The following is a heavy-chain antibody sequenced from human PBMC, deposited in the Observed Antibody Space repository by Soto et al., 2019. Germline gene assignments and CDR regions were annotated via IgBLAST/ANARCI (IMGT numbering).Heavy chain of an antibody. J-gene: IGHJ4*02. D-gene: IGHD3-16*02. V-gene: IGHV3-7*01. CDR2: IKQHGSEK. CDR3: ARGSHYDYIWGSYPLANDY. CDR1: GFTFSSYW. Sequence: EVQLVESGGGLVQPGASLRLSCAASGFTFSSYWMSWFRQAPGKGLEWLANIKQHGSEKYDVDSLKGRFTISRDNAKNSLYLQMNSLRAEDTAVYYCARGSHYDYIWGSYPLANDYWGQGTLVTVSS.